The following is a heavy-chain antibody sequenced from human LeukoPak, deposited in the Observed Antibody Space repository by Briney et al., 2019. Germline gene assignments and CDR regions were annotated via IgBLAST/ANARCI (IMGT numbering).Heavy chain of an antibody. D-gene: IGHD2-15*01. V-gene: IGHV4-61*02. CDR2: IYTSGST. CDR3: RGCSGGSCHFDY. CDR1: VGSLSSGSYY. J-gene: IGHJ4*02. Sequence: PQTLSLTSTLSVGSLSSGSYYWGSVRHPARTRLAGIGRIYTSGSTPYNPSPKSRVTISVDTSKNQFSLELSSVTAADTAVYYCRGCSGGSCHFDYWGQGTLVTVSS.